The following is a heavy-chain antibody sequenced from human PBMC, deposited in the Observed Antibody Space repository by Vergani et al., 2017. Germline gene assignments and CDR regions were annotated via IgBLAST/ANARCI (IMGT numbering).Heavy chain of an antibody. J-gene: IGHJ2*01. V-gene: IGHV3-48*01. CDR3: AGCCRATVVNGYVDL. CDR2: ISSSSSTR. D-gene: IGHD4-23*01. Sequence: EVQLVDSGGGLVQPGGSLRLSCAASGFTFSSYSMNWVRQAPGKGLEWVSYISSSSSTRYYADSVKGRFTISRDNAKNSLYLQMNSLRAEDTAVYYCAGCCRATVVNGYVDLWGRGTLVTVSS. CDR1: GFTFSSYS.